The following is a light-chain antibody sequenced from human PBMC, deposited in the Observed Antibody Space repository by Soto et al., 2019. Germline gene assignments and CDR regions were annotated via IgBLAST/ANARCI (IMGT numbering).Light chain of an antibody. CDR3: QQYNNWPLT. CDR2: GVS. CDR1: QSVSIN. V-gene: IGKV3-15*01. Sequence: EIMMTQSPAILSVSPGERATLSCRASQSVSINLAWYQQKPDQVPRLLIYGVSSRATGIPARFSGSGSGTDFTLTISSLQSEDFAVYYCQQYNNWPLTFGGGTKVEI. J-gene: IGKJ4*01.